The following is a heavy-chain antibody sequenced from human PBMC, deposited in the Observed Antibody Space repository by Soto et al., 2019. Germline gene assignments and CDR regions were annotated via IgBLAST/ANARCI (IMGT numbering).Heavy chain of an antibody. CDR1: GYTFTGYY. CDR2: INPNSGGT. V-gene: IGHV1-2*02. J-gene: IGHJ4*02. Sequence: ASVKVSCKASGYTFTGYYMHWVRPAPGQGLEWMGWINPNSGGTNYAQNFQGRVKMTRDTSITTAYMEMRRLESDDTAVYYCARDSNWKYINNWGQGTLVTVSS. CDR3: ARDSNWKYINN. D-gene: IGHD1-7*01.